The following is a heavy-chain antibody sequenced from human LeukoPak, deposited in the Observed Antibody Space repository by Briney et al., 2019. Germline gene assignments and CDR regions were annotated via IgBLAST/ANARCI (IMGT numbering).Heavy chain of an antibody. CDR2: IYYSGSTYSGST. Sequence: SQTLSLTCTVSGGSISSGGYYWNWIRQHPGKGLEWIGYIYYSGSTYSGSTYYNPSLKSRVTISVDTSKNQFSLKLSSVTAADTAVYYCARGIGYDFWSGYAAFDIWGQGTMVTVSS. CDR1: GGSISSGGYY. CDR3: ARGIGYDFWSGYAAFDI. V-gene: IGHV4-31*03. D-gene: IGHD3-3*01. J-gene: IGHJ3*02.